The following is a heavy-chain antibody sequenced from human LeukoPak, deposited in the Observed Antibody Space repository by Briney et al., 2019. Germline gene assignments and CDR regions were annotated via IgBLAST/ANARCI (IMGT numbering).Heavy chain of an antibody. J-gene: IGHJ4*02. D-gene: IGHD3-22*01. V-gene: IGHV3-30*01. CDR2: ISYDGSNK. CDR3: ARDRATMIVVVTPDY. Sequence: GGSLRLSCAASGFTFSSYAMHWVRQAPGKGLEWVAVISYDGSNKNYADSVKGRFTISRDNSKNTLYLQMNSLRAEDTAVYYCARDRATMIVVVTPDYWGQGTLVTVSS. CDR1: GFTFSSYA.